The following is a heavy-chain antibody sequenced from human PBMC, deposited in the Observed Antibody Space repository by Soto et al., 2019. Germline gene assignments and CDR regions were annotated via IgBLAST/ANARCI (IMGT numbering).Heavy chain of an antibody. Sequence: QVQLQESGPGLVKPSGTLSLTCAVSGGSISSSNWWSWVRQPPGKGLEWIGEIYHSGSTNYNPSLKSRVTISVDKSTNQFSLKLSSVTAADTAVYYCARVRGVGPMVLLGRGNWYFDLWGRGTLVTVSS. V-gene: IGHV4-4*02. CDR1: GGSISSSNW. J-gene: IGHJ2*01. CDR3: ARVRGVGPMVLLGRGNWYFDL. D-gene: IGHD3-10*01. CDR2: IYHSGST.